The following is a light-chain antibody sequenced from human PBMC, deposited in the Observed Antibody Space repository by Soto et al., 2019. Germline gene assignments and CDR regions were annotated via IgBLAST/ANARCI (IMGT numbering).Light chain of an antibody. J-gene: IGKJ1*01. V-gene: IGKV4-1*01. CDR3: LQDINYPWT. Sequence: DIVMTQSPDSLAVSLGERATINCKSSQIFLYSSNNNNYLAWYQQKPGQPPKLLIYWASTRESGVPDRFSGSGSGTDFTLTISSLQPEDSATYYCLQDINYPWTFGQGTKVDIK. CDR2: WAS. CDR1: QIFLYSSNNNNY.